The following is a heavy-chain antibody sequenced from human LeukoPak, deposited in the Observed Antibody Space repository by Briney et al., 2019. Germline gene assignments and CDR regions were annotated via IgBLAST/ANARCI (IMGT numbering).Heavy chain of an antibody. CDR2: ISSRGSTI. CDR1: GFIFSSYE. V-gene: IGHV3-48*03. D-gene: IGHD6-13*01. J-gene: IGHJ4*02. Sequence: GGSLRLSCAASGFIFSSYEMNWDRQTPGKGLEWVSYISSRGSTIYYADSVRGRFTISRDNAKNSLYLQMNSLRAEDTAVYYCAREYSSSPRGYDYWGQGTLVTVSS. CDR3: AREYSSSPRGYDY.